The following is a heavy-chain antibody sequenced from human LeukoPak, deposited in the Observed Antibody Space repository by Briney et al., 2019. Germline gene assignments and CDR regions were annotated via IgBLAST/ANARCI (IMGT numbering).Heavy chain of an antibody. Sequence: GSSVKVSCKASGGIFSSYAISWVRQAPGQGLEWMGGIIPIFGTANYAQKFQGRVTITADESTSTAYIELSSLRSEDTAVYYCASNFGRLVVVPAAIPDYYYGMDVWGQGTTVTVSS. D-gene: IGHD2-2*02. CDR3: ASNFGRLVVVPAAIPDYYYGMDV. CDR1: GGIFSSYA. V-gene: IGHV1-69*01. J-gene: IGHJ6*02. CDR2: IIPIFGTA.